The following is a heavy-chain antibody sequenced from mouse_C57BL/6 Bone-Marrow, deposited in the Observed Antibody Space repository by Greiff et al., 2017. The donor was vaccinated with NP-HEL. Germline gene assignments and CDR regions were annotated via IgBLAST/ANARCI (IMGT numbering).Heavy chain of an antibody. Sequence: EVKLQESGPGLVKPSQSLSLTCSVTGYSITSGYYWNWIRQFPGNKLEWMGYISYDGSNKYNPSLKNRISITRATSKNQFFLKLNSVTTEDTATYYCARDRYYYGSIYYFDYWGQGTTLTVSS. CDR2: ISYDGSN. D-gene: IGHD1-1*01. CDR1: GYSITSGYY. J-gene: IGHJ2*01. CDR3: ARDRYYYGSIYYFDY. V-gene: IGHV3-6*01.